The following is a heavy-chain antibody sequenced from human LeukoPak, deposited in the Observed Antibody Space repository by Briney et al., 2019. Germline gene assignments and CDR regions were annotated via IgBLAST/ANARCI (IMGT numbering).Heavy chain of an antibody. CDR3: AREGYCSGGSCSYFDY. D-gene: IGHD2-15*01. J-gene: IGHJ4*02. Sequence: SETLSLTCTVSGVSISSYYWSWIRQPAGKGLEWIGRIYTSGSTNYNPSLKSRVTMSVDTSKNQFSLKLSSVTAADTAVYYCAREGYCSGGSCSYFDYWGQGTLVTVSS. CDR2: IYTSGST. CDR1: GVSISSYY. V-gene: IGHV4-4*07.